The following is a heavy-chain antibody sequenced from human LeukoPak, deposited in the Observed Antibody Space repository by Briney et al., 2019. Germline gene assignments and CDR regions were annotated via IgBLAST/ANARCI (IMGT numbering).Heavy chain of an antibody. CDR1: GGSMTSYY. V-gene: IGHV4-59*01. CDR2: IYYSGST. J-gene: IGHJ4*02. D-gene: IGHD6-19*01. CDR3: GRSLSSAWYYFAY. Sequence: SETLSLTCTVSGGSMTSYYWSWIRQPPGKGLELIGYIYYSGSTYYNPSLNSRVAVSVDMSRNQFSLRLNSVTAADTAVYYCGRSLSSAWYYFAYWGQGTLVTVSS.